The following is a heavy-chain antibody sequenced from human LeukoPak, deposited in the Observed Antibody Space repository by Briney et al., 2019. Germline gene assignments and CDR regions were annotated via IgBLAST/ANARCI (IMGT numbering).Heavy chain of an antibody. D-gene: IGHD6-6*01. CDR2: IYVSGST. Sequence: SETLSLTCTVSGSISSGSYYWSWIRQPAGKGLEWIGRIYVSGSTNYNPSLESRVTISVDTSKNQFSLQLTSLTAADTAVYYCAREGQQLVSPFDYWGQGTLVTVSS. CDR3: AREGQQLVSPFDY. CDR1: GSISSGSYY. V-gene: IGHV4-61*02. J-gene: IGHJ4*02.